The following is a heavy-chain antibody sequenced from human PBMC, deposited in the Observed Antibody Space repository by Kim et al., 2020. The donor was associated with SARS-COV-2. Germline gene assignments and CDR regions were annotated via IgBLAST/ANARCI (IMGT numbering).Heavy chain of an antibody. D-gene: IGHD6-13*01. CDR3: TTGFGSTWYG. CDR1: GFTFSDAW. CDR2: VKGISHGGTT. J-gene: IGHJ4*02. Sequence: GGSLRLSCTASGFTFSDAWMNWVRQAPGMGLEWVGHVKGISHGGTTDYAAPVNGRFSISREDAKNTVYLQMNSLKSEDTAIYYCTTGFGSTWYGWGQGT. V-gene: IGHV3-15*01.